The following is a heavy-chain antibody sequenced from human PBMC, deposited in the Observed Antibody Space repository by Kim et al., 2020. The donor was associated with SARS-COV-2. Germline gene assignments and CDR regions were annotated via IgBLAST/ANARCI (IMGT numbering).Heavy chain of an antibody. D-gene: IGHD5-18*01. CDR1: GFTISSYG. Sequence: GGSLRLSCAASGFTISSYGMHWVRQAPGKGLEWVAVIWYDGISKYYADSVKGRFTISRDNSENTLYLQMNSLRAEDTAVYYFARDFSAYTAMVDYWGQGT. CDR2: IWYDGISK. J-gene: IGHJ4*02. V-gene: IGHV3-33*01. CDR3: ARDFSAYTAMVDY.